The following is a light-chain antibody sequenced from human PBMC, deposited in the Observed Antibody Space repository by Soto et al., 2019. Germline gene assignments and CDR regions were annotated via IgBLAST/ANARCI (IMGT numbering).Light chain of an antibody. J-gene: IGLJ1*01. Sequence: QSALTRPASVSGSPGQSITIPCTGTSGDVGSYNLVSWYQQHPGKAPKLIIYEVTERPSGVSNRFSGSKSGSTASLTISGLQPEDEADYYCCSYAGNSEVFGTGTKLTVL. V-gene: IGLV2-23*02. CDR3: CSYAGNSEV. CDR1: SGDVGSYNL. CDR2: EVT.